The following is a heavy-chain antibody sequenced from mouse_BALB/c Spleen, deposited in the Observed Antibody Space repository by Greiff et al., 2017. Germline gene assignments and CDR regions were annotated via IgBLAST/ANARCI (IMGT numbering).Heavy chain of an antibody. CDR1: GFTFSNYW. D-gene: IGHD4-1*01. Sequence: EVMLVESGGGLVQPGGSMKLSCVASGFTFSNYWMNWVRQSPEKGLEWVAEIRLKSNNYATHYAESVKGRFTISRDDSKSSVYLQMNNLRAEDTGIYYCTRALTGPYFDYWGQGTTLTVSS. CDR3: TRALTGPYFDY. V-gene: IGHV6-6*02. CDR2: IRLKSNNYAT. J-gene: IGHJ2*01.